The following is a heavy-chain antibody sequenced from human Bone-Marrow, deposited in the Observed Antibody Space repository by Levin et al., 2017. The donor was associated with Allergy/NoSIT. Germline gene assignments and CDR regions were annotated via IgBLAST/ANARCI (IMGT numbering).Heavy chain of an antibody. CDR2: INSDGSST. V-gene: IGHV3-74*01. CDR1: GLTFNSYW. Sequence: ASVKVSCAASGLTFNSYWMHWVRQPPGKGLERVSRINSDGSSTDYADSVKGRFTVSRDNAKNTLYLQMNSLRAEDTAVYYCARGWYYFDYWGQGALVTVSS. CDR3: ARGWYYFDY. J-gene: IGHJ4*02.